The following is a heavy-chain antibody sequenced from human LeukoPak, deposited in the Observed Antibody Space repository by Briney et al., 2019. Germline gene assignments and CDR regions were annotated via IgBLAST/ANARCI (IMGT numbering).Heavy chain of an antibody. Sequence: GGSLRLSCAASGFTFSSYSMNWVRQAPGKGLEWVSSISSSSSYIYYADSVKGRFTISRDNSKNTLYLQMNSLRAEDTAVYYCAKTRVPALIVLMVYAIDYWGQGTLVTVSS. CDR1: GFTFSSYS. D-gene: IGHD2-8*01. CDR2: ISSSSSYI. CDR3: AKTRVPALIVLMVYAIDY. J-gene: IGHJ4*02. V-gene: IGHV3-21*01.